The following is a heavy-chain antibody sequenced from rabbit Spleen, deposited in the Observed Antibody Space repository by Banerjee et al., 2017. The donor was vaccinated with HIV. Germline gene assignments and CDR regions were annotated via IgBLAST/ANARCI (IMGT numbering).Heavy chain of an antibody. CDR2: INVVTGKA. D-gene: IGHD8-1*01. Sequence: QEQLVESGGGLVKPEGSLKLSCTASGFSFSDKAVMCWVRQAPGKGLEWIACINVVTGKALYASWAKGRFTFSRTSSNTVFLQMTSLTAADTATYFCARDGSGGSYFALWGPGTLVTVS. J-gene: IGHJ4*01. CDR1: GFSFSDKAV. CDR3: ARDGSGGSYFAL. V-gene: IGHV1S45*01.